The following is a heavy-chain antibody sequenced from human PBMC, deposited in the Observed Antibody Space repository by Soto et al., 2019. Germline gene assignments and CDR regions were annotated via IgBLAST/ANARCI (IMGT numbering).Heavy chain of an antibody. D-gene: IGHD4-17*01. Sequence: QVQLVESGGGVVQPGRSLRLSCAASTFTFSNFGMNWVRQAPGKGLEWVAVISFDGSKKYYAASVKGRFTISRDNSKNTLYLEMNSLRPEDTAFYYCASDYGDYAGYLDYWGRGTLVTVSS. CDR2: ISFDGSKK. CDR3: ASDYGDYAGYLDY. J-gene: IGHJ4*02. CDR1: TFTFSNFG. V-gene: IGHV3-30*03.